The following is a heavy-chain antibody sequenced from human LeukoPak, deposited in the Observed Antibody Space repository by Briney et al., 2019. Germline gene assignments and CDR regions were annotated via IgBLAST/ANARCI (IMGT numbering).Heavy chain of an antibody. CDR3: ARKSDLFNAAFDI. Sequence: GGSLRLSCAASGFTVSTTYISWVRQAPGKGLEWVSITYTDVNTNYADSVKGRFTISRDNSQNTLSLQMNSLRAEDTAVYYCARKSDLFNAAFDIWGQGTVVTVSS. CDR2: TYTDVNT. V-gene: IGHV3-53*01. J-gene: IGHJ3*02. CDR1: GFTVSTTY.